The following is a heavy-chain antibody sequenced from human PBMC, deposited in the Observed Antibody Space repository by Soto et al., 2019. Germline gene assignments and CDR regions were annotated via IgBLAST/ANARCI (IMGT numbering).Heavy chain of an antibody. V-gene: IGHV1-18*01. CDR3: ARVALLRFLGWFPIADQIDY. CDR1: GYTFTSYG. Sequence: ASVKVSCKASGYTFTSYGISWVRQAPGQGLEWMGWISAYNGNTNYAQKLQGRVTMTTDTSTSTAYMELRSLRSEDPAVFYCARVALLRFLGWFPIADQIDYWGQGTLVTVSS. CDR2: ISAYNGNT. D-gene: IGHD3-3*01. J-gene: IGHJ4*02.